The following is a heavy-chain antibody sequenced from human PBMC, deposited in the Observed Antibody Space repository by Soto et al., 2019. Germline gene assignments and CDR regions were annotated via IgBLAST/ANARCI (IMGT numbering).Heavy chain of an antibody. CDR2: INPNGGGT. J-gene: IGHJ4*02. D-gene: IGHD3-10*01. V-gene: IGHV1-2*02. Sequence: ASVKVSCKASGYTFTAYYIHWVRQAPGQGLEWMGWINPNGGGTKYAQKFQGRVTMTRDTSINTAYMELTRLTSDNTAVYYCARAVHTMIQGVRFRVDQWGQGTLVTVSS. CDR1: GYTFTAYY. CDR3: ARAVHTMIQGVRFRVDQ.